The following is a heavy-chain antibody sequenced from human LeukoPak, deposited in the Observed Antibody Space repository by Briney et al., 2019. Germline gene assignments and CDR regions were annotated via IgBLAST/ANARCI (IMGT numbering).Heavy chain of an antibody. CDR3: ARNPLWFGDDDAFDI. J-gene: IGHJ3*02. D-gene: IGHD3-10*01. CDR2: IYYSGST. CDR1: GGSISSSSYY. Sequence: SETLSLTCTVSGGSISSSSYYWGWIRQPPGKGLEWIGSIYYSGSTYYNPSLKSRVTISVDTSKNQFSLKLSSVTAADTAVYYCARNPLWFGDDDAFDIWGQGTMVTVSS. V-gene: IGHV4-39*07.